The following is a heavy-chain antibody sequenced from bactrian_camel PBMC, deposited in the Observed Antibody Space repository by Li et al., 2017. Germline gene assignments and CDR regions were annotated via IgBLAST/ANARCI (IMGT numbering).Heavy chain of an antibody. CDR2: YTGDAYT. D-gene: IGHD3*01. Sequence: HVQLVESGGGSVQSGGSLRLSCAASGSPGITYSMGWFRHTPRTEREGVAAQATGYTGDAYTNYVDSVKGRFTISQDSAKNTVYLQMNSLKPEDTATYFCAAGTKSYVGSWCGRQDHEYDYWGQGTQVTV. CDR1: GSPGITYS. V-gene: IGHV3S53*01. J-gene: IGHJ4*01. CDR3: AAGTKSYVGSWCGRQDHEYDY.